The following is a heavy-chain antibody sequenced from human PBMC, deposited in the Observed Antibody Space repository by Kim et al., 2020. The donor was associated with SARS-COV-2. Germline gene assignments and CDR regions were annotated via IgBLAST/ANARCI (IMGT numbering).Heavy chain of an antibody. Sequence: KYSQKFQGRVTITRDTSASTAYMELSSLRSEDTAVYYCAREGSMVRGVDLWGRGTLVTVSS. V-gene: IGHV1-3*01. D-gene: IGHD3-10*01. J-gene: IGHJ2*01. CDR3: AREGSMVRGVDL.